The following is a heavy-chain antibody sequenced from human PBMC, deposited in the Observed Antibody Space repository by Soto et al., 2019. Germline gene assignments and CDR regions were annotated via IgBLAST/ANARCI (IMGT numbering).Heavy chain of an antibody. J-gene: IGHJ4*02. CDR1: DVYITSRNW. Sequence: FAIMSLTCTVSDVYITSRNWWTWIRQYPQRGLEYIGEIFHDGTANYYPSFERRVAMSVDTSRNQFSLKLTSVTAADTAVYFCARLVYDTRLNYMYFDFWGPGTLVTVSS. CDR2: IFHDGTA. CDR3: ARLVYDTRLNYMYFDF. V-gene: IGHV4-4*02. D-gene: IGHD3-10*01.